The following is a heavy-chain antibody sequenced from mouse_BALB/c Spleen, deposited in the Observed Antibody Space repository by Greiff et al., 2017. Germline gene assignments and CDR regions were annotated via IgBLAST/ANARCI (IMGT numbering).Heavy chain of an antibody. CDR1: GYSITSGYY. V-gene: IGHV3-6*02. CDR3: ASIDNSGPFAY. Sequence: DVHLQESGPGLVKPSQSLSLTCSVTGYSITSGYYWNWLRQLPGNKLEWMGYISYDGSNNYNPSLKNRISITRDTSKNPFFLKLNSVTTEDTATYYCASIDNSGPFAYWGQGTLVTVSA. J-gene: IGHJ3*01. CDR2: ISYDGSN. D-gene: IGHD3-2*01.